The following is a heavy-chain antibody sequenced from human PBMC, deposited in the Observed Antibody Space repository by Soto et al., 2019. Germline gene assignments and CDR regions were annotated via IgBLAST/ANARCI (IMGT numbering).Heavy chain of an antibody. V-gene: IGHV3-15*07. CDR2: IKSKTDGGTT. CDR1: GFTFSNAW. CDR3: TTDGYNSRLDSYYYYGMDV. Sequence: EVQLVESGGGLVKPGGSLRLSCAASGFTFSNAWMNWVRQAPGKGLEWVGRIKSKTDGGTTDYAAPVKGRFTISRDDSKNTLYLQMNSLKTEDTAVYYCTTDGYNSRLDSYYYYGMDVWGQGTTVTVSS. J-gene: IGHJ6*02. D-gene: IGHD6-13*01.